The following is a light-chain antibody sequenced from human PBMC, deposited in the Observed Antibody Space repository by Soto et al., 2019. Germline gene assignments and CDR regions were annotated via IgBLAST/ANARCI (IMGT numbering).Light chain of an antibody. J-gene: IGKJ1*01. CDR2: GAS. CDR3: QQYYSYPRT. Sequence: EIVLTQSPGTLSLSPGERATLSCRASQSVSNNYLAWYQQKPGQAPRLLIYGASNRATGIPDRFSGSGSGTDFTHTISCLQSEDFATYYCQQYYSYPRTFGQGTKVDIK. CDR1: QSVSNNY. V-gene: IGKV3-20*01.